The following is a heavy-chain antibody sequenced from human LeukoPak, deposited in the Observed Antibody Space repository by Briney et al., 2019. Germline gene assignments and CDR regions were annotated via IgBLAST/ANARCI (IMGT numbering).Heavy chain of an antibody. V-gene: IGHV1-2*02. Sequence: ASVKVSCKASGYTFTGYYMHWVRQAPGQGLEWMGWINPNSGGTNYAQKFQGRVTMTKDTSISTAYMELSRLRSDDTAVYYCASSPHYYYYMDVWGKGTTVTVSS. CDR3: ASSPHYYYYMDV. J-gene: IGHJ6*03. CDR2: INPNSGGT. CDR1: GYTFTGYY.